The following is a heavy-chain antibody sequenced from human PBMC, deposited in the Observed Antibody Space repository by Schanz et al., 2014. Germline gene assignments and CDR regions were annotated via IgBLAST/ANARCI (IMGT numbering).Heavy chain of an antibody. CDR1: GFTFSIYA. CDR3: ARKMKLGVYGGKGHDSLDI. D-gene: IGHD4-17*01. J-gene: IGHJ3*02. Sequence: EVQLVESGGGLVQPGGSLRLSCSASGFTFSIYAMHWVRQAPGKGLEWVSGFDAHDGRAYYADSAKGRFTISRDNAKNTLYLQMNTLRAEDTAVYYCARKMKLGVYGGKGHDSLDIWGQGTMXTVAS. V-gene: IGHV3-74*02. CDR2: FDAHDGRA.